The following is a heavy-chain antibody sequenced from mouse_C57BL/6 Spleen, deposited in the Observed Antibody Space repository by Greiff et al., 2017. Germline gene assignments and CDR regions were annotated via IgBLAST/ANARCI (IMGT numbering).Heavy chain of an antibody. CDR1: GFNIKDDY. CDR3: TRGSGYPYYFDY. D-gene: IGHD3-2*02. J-gene: IGHJ2*01. V-gene: IGHV14-4*01. Sequence: VQLQQSGAELVRPGASVKLSCTASGFNIKDDYMHWVKQRPEQGLEWIGWIDPENGDTEYASKFQGKATITADTSSNTAYLQLSSLTSEDTAVYYCTRGSGYPYYFDYWGQGTTLTVSS. CDR2: IDPENGDT.